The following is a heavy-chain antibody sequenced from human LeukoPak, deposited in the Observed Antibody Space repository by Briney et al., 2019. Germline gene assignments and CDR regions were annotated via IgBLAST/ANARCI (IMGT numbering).Heavy chain of an antibody. Sequence: SQTLSLTCTVSGGSISSGDYSWTWVRQPPGKGLEWIGYIYYSGDTYNSPSLKSRVSISIDTSKNQFSLKLRSVTATDTAIHYCARGIGNYFDCSSYYDDWGQGTLVTGSS. CDR1: GGSISSGDYS. CDR3: ARGIGNYFDCSSYYDD. V-gene: IGHV4-30-4*01. J-gene: IGHJ4*02. D-gene: IGHD3-22*01. CDR2: IYYSGDT.